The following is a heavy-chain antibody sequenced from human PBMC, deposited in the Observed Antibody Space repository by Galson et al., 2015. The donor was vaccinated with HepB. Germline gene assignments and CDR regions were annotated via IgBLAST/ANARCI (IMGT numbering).Heavy chain of an antibody. CDR2: ISSSSSYI. D-gene: IGHD3-10*01. V-gene: IGHV3-21*01. Sequence: SLRLSCAASGFTFSSYSMNWVRQAPGKGLEWVSSISSSSSYIYYADSVKGRFTISRDNAKNSLYLQMNSLRAEDTAVYYCARDGEAKIVVRGLNWFDPWGQGTLVTVSS. CDR1: GFTFSSYS. CDR3: ARDGEAKIVVRGLNWFDP. J-gene: IGHJ5*02.